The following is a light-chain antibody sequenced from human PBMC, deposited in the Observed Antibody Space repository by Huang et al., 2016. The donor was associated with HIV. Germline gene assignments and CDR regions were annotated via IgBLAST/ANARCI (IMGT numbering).Light chain of an antibody. J-gene: IGKJ5*01. CDR3: MQALQTPRT. CDR1: QSLLHSHGYNY. CDR2: LSS. Sequence: IVITQSPLSLPVTPGEPASISCMSSQSLLHSHGYNYLDWYVQKPGQAPQLLISLSSNRASGVPDRFSASGSVTDFTLKISRVQAEDVGVYFCMQALQTPRTFGQGTRLEIK. V-gene: IGKV2-28*01.